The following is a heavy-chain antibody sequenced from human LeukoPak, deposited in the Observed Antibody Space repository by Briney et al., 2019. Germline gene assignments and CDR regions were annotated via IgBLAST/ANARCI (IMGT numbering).Heavy chain of an antibody. J-gene: IGHJ3*02. V-gene: IGHV4-59*01. Sequence: SETLSLTCTVSGGSISSYYWSWIRQPPGKGLEWIGYIYYSGSTKYNPYLKSRVTISVDTSKNQFSLKLSSVTAADTAVYYCARFTYYYGSGSNDAFDIWGQGTMVTVSS. CDR2: IYYSGST. CDR1: GGSISSYY. CDR3: ARFTYYYGSGSNDAFDI. D-gene: IGHD3-10*01.